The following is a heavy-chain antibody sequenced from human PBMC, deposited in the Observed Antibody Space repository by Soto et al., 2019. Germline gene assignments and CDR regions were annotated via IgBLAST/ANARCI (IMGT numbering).Heavy chain of an antibody. Sequence: WGSLRLSCAASGFTFTSCDLHWVRQVTGKGLEWVSAIGAGGDTYYSGSVQGRFTISRENAKNSVYLQMNSLKDGDTAVYYCAREIRDSGLPGLCGLNGLEIWGQGNRVGVS. CDR2: IGAGGDT. V-gene: IGHV3-13*01. D-gene: IGHD6-19*01. CDR3: AREIRDSGLPGLCGLNGLEI. J-gene: IGHJ4*02. CDR1: GFTFTSCD.